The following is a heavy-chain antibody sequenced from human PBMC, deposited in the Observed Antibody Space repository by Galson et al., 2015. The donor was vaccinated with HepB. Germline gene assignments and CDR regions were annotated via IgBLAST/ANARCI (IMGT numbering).Heavy chain of an antibody. CDR3: ARRPRWELTYYYYYGMDV. V-gene: IGHV3-48*04. D-gene: IGHD1-26*01. J-gene: IGHJ6*02. CDR2: ISSSSSTI. Sequence: SLRLSCAASGFFFRTYAMSWVRQAPGKGLEWVSYISSSSSTIYYADSVKGRFTISRDNAKNSLYLQMNSLGAEDTAVYYCARRPRWELTYYYYYGMDVWGQGTTVTVSS. CDR1: GFFFRTYA.